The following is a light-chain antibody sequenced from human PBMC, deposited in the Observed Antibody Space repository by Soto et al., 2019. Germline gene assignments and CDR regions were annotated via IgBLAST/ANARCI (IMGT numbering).Light chain of an antibody. CDR3: QKYGSAGT. J-gene: IGKJ1*01. V-gene: IGKV3-20*01. CDR1: QSVSNNY. Sequence: EIVLTQSPGTLSLSPGERATLSCRASQSVSNNYLAWYQQKPGQAPRLLIYGASNSATGIPDRFSGSGSGTAFTLTISILEPEDFAVYYCQKYGSAGTFGQGTKVEIK. CDR2: GAS.